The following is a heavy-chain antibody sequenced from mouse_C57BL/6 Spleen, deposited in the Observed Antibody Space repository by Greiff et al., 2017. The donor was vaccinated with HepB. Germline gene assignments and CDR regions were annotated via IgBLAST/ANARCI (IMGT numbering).Heavy chain of an antibody. V-gene: IGHV5-9*01. CDR3: ARRQTGFWYFDV. J-gene: IGHJ1*03. D-gene: IGHD4-1*01. CDR1: GFTFSSYT. Sequence: EVKLVESGGGLVKPGGSLKLSCAASGFTFSSYTMSWVRQTPEKRLAWVATISGGGGNTYYPDSVKGRFTISRDNAKNTLYLQMSSLRSEDTALYYCARRQTGFWYFDVWGTGTTVTVSS. CDR2: ISGGGGNT.